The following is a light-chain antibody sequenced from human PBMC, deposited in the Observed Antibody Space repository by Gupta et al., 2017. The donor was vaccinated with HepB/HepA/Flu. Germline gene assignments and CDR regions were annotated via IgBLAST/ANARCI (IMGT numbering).Light chain of an antibody. Sequence: QSVLTQPPSASGTPGQRVTISCSGTSSNIGSNYVYWYQQRPGTAPKLLIYRNNERPSGVPDRFSGSKFGTSASLAISGLRSEDEADYHCAAWENTLRGHVVFGGGNKLTVL. CDR2: RNN. V-gene: IGLV1-47*01. J-gene: IGLJ2*01. CDR3: AAWENTLRGHVV. CDR1: SSNIGSNY.